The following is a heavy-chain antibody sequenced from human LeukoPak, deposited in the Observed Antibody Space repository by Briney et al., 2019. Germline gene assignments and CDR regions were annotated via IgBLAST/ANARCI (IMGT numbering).Heavy chain of an antibody. CDR2: ISSSSSYI. D-gene: IGHD3-9*01. V-gene: IGHV3-21*01. CDR1: GFTFSSYS. J-gene: IGHJ6*02. Sequence: PGGSLRLSCAASGFTFSSYSMNWARQAPGKGLEWVSSISSSSSYIYYADSVKGRFTISRDNAKNSLYLQMNSLRAEDTAVYYCARDNSVDTLAGYYVQYYYYGMDVWGQGTTVTVSS. CDR3: ARDNSVDTLAGYYVQYYYYGMDV.